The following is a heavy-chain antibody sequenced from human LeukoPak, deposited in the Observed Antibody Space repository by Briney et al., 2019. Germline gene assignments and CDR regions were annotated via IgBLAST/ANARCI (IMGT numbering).Heavy chain of an antibody. Sequence: PSETLSLTCTVSGDSISRYYWSWIRQPPGRGLEWLGYITYTGSTNYNPSLKSRVTISIDTSKMQFSLRVNSVTAADTAVYFCAASIWRTFIDYWGQGSLLTVSS. D-gene: IGHD3-3*02. J-gene: IGHJ4*02. CDR1: GDSISRYY. CDR2: ITYTGST. V-gene: IGHV4-59*01. CDR3: AASIWRTFIDY.